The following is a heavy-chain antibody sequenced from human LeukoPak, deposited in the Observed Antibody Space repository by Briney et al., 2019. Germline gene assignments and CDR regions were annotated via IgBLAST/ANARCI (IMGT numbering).Heavy chain of an antibody. CDR2: IKQDGSEK. J-gene: IGHJ4*02. D-gene: IGHD1-26*01. CDR3: ARVQWELRGVGSYFEY. CDR1: GFTFSSYW. V-gene: IGHV3-7*01. Sequence: PRGSLRLSCVVSGFTFSSYWMSWVRQAPGKGLEWVANIKQDGSEKYYVDSVKGRFTMSRDNAKNSLYLQMNSLRAEDTAVYYCARVQWELRGVGSYFEYWGQGALVTVSS.